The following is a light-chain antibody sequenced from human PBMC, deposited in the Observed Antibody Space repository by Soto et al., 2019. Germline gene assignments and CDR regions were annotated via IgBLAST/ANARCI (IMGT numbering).Light chain of an antibody. CDR2: GAS. J-gene: IGKJ1*01. CDR1: QSVGSNY. V-gene: IGKV3-20*01. Sequence: EIVLTQSPGTLSLSPGESVTLSCRASQSVGSNYLAWYQQKPGQAPRVLIYGASNRATGIPDRFSGSGSGTDFTLTISRLEPEDFAVYYCQEYGSSRTFGQGTKVEIE. CDR3: QEYGSSRT.